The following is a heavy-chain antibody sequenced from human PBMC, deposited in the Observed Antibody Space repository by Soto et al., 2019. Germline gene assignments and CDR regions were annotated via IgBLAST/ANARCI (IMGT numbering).Heavy chain of an antibody. CDR3: ATSFGSGSRAFDY. CDR1: GDTFNFYT. CDR2: FNPILISS. Sequence: SVKVSCKASGDTFNFYTINWVRQAPGLGLEWMGMFNPILISSNSALKFQGRVTLTADKSTSTAYMVLSSLRSEDTAIYYCATSFGSGSRAFDYWGQGALVTVSS. J-gene: IGHJ4*02. D-gene: IGHD3-10*01. V-gene: IGHV1-69*08.